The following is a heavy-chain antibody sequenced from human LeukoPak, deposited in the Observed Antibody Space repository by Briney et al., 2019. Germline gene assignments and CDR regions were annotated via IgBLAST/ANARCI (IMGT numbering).Heavy chain of an antibody. J-gene: IGHJ3*02. CDR2: ISDDGTSK. D-gene: IGHD2-2*03. CDR1: GFTFSNHA. V-gene: IGHV3-30*04. CDR3: ARVDDLDAFDI. Sequence: GGSLRLSCVTSGFTFSNHAMHWVRQGPGKGLEWVAVISDDGTSKFYADSVKGRFTIFRDNSKNTLFLQINSLRPEDTAMYYCARVDDLDAFDIWGQGTLVAVSS.